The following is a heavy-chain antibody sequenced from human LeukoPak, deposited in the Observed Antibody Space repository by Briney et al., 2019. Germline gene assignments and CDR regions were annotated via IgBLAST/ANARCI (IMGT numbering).Heavy chain of an antibody. D-gene: IGHD6-6*01. J-gene: IGHJ4*02. Sequence: PSETLSLTCTVSGGFISSGGYYWSWIRQHPGKGLEWIGYIYYSGSTYYNPSLKSRVTISVDTSKNQFSLKLSSVTAADTAVYYCARIRRRNSSSPYYFDYWGQGTLVTVSS. CDR1: GGFISSGGYY. CDR3: ARIRRRNSSSPYYFDY. CDR2: IYYSGST. V-gene: IGHV4-31*03.